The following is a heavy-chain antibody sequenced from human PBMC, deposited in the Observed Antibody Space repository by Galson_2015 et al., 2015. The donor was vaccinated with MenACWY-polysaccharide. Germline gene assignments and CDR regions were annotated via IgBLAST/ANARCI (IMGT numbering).Heavy chain of an antibody. V-gene: IGHV2-5*02. CDR2: IYWDDEK. CDR1: GFSLSTSGVV. Sequence: PALVKPTQTLTLTCTFSGFSLSTSGVVVGWIRQPPGKALEWLALIYWDDEKRYRPSLKNRLTITKDTSKSQVVLTMTNLDPVDTATYFCARLGSTGVGAFDYWGQGSLVTVSS. D-gene: IGHD1-26*01. CDR3: ARLGSTGVGAFDY. J-gene: IGHJ4*02.